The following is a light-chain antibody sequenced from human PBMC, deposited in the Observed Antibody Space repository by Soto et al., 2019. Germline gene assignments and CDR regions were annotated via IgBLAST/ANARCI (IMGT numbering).Light chain of an antibody. Sequence: QSALAQSPSASGSPGQAVTISCTGSSSDIGAYNYVSWYQQYPGKAPKLIIYEVNKRPSGVPNRFSGSKSGNTASLTVSGLQADDESDYYCAAHAGSNTWVFGGGTKVTVL. CDR1: SSDIGAYNY. CDR3: AAHAGSNTWV. CDR2: EVN. J-gene: IGLJ3*02. V-gene: IGLV2-8*01.